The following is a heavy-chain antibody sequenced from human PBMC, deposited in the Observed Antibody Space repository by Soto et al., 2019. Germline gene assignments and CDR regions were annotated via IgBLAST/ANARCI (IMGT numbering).Heavy chain of an antibody. CDR1: GFTFDDYA. J-gene: IGHJ6*02. D-gene: IGHD2-2*01. Sequence: HPGGSLRLSCAASGFTFDDYAMHWVRQAPGKGLEWVSGISWNSGSIGYADSVKGRFTISRDNAKNSLYLQMNSLRAEDTALYYCAKIYCSSTSCRKYAYYYYGMDVWGQGTTVTVSS. CDR3: AKIYCSSTSCRKYAYYYYGMDV. V-gene: IGHV3-9*01. CDR2: ISWNSGSI.